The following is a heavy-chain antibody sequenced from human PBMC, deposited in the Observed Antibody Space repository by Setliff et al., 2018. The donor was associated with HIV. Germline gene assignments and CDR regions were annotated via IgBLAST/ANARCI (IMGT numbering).Heavy chain of an antibody. V-gene: IGHV4-4*09. CDR3: ARGLSFYDPGGFDY. Sequence: SETLSLTCTVSGGSISSYYWSWIRQPPGKGLEWIGYIYTSGSTNYNPSLKSRVTISVDTSKNQFSLKLSSVTAADTAVYYCARGLSFYDPGGFDYWGQGTLDTVSS. CDR2: IYTSGST. D-gene: IGHD3-22*01. CDR1: GGSISSYY. J-gene: IGHJ4*02.